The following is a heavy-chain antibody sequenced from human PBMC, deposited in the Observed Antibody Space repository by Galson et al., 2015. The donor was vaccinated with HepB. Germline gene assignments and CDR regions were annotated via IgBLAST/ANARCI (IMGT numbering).Heavy chain of an antibody. Sequence: SVKVSCKASGGTFSSYAISWVRQAPGQGLEWMGGIIPIFGTANYAQKFQGRVTITADKSTSTAYMELSSLRSEDTAVYYCARHIVVVPAASQALYYYGMDVWGQGTTVTVSS. CDR3: ARHIVVVPAASQALYYYGMDV. CDR2: IIPIFGTA. CDR1: GGTFSSYA. J-gene: IGHJ6*02. D-gene: IGHD2-2*01. V-gene: IGHV1-69*06.